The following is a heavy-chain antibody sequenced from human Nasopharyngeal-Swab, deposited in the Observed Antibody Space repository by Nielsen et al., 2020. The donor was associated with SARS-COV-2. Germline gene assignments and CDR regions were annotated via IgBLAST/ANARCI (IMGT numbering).Heavy chain of an antibody. D-gene: IGHD7-27*01. CDR1: GFTFGRYW. Sequence: GESLKISCVTSGFTFGRYWMTWVRQAPGKGLEWVANIQQDGDITYYLESVKGRFTISRDNAKNSLYLQMNSLSAEDTAVYFCARDPPSTGDYYFDHWGQGTLVTVSS. CDR3: ARDPPSTGDYYFDH. CDR2: IQQDGDIT. J-gene: IGHJ4*02. V-gene: IGHV3-7*01.